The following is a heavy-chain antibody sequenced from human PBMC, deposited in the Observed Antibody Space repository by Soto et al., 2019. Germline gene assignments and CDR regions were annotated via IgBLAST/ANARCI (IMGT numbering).Heavy chain of an antibody. Sequence: QVTLKESGPMLVKPTETLTLTCTVSGFSLSNARMGVSWIRQPPGKALEWLAHIFSNDEKSYSTSLKRRLTTSKDTSKSQVVLTMTNMDPGDTATYYCARIWGPYYLYGMAVWGQGTTVTVSS. J-gene: IGHJ6*02. CDR3: ARIWGPYYLYGMAV. D-gene: IGHD7-27*01. V-gene: IGHV2-26*01. CDR2: IFSNDEK. CDR1: GFSLSNARMG.